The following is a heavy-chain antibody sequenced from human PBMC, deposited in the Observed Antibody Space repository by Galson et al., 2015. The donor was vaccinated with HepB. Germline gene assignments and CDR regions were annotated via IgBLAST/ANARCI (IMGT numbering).Heavy chain of an antibody. CDR1: GFTFSSYG. CDR3: ARDRNEPLHRDSSSWYGQNDY. J-gene: IGHJ4*02. Sequence: SLRLSCAASGFTFSSYGMHWVRQAPGKGLEWVAFIRYDGSNKYYADSVKGRFTISRDNSKNTLYLQMNSLRSDDTAVYYCARDRNEPLHRDSSSWYGQNDYWGQGTLVTVSS. V-gene: IGHV3-30*02. D-gene: IGHD6-13*01. CDR2: IRYDGSNK.